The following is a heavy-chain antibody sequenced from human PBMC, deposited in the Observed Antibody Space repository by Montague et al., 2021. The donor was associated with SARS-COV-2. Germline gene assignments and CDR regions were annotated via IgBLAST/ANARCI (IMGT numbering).Heavy chain of an antibody. CDR3: ARHWGIAAAGN. J-gene: IGHJ4*02. CDR2: INYSGTT. V-gene: IGHV4-39*01. Sequence: SETLSLTCSVSGGSITDRTYYWVCIRQSPGKGLEWIGAINYSGTTYYNPSLKSRVTISLDTAKNQFSLKMTSVTAADTAVYYCARHWGIAAAGNWGQGTLVTVSS. CDR1: GGSITDRTYY. D-gene: IGHD6-13*01.